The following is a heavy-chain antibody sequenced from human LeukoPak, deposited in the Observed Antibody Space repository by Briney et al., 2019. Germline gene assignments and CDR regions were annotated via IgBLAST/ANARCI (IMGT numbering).Heavy chain of an antibody. V-gene: IGHV1-69*04. CDR1: GGTFSSYA. D-gene: IGHD3-22*01. Sequence: SVKVSCKASGGTFSSYAISWVRQAPGQGLEWMGRIIPILGIANYAQKFQGRVTITADKSTSTAYMELSSLRSEDTAVYYCARGRGIVVTDFEYFQHWGQGTLVTVSS. J-gene: IGHJ1*01. CDR3: ARGRGIVVTDFEYFQH. CDR2: IIPILGIA.